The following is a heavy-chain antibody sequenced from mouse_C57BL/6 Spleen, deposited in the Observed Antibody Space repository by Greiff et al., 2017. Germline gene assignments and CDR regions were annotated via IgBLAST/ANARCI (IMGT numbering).Heavy chain of an antibody. CDR1: GFNIKDYY. V-gene: IGHV14-1*01. Sequence: VQLQQSGAELVRPGASVKLSCTASGFNIKDYYMHWVKQRPEQGLEWIGRIDPEDGDTEYAPKFQGKATMTADTSSNTAYLQRSSLTSEDTAVYYCTSDIKLLRDYWGQGTTLTVSS. CDR3: TSDIKLLRDY. D-gene: IGHD1-1*01. J-gene: IGHJ2*01. CDR2: IDPEDGDT.